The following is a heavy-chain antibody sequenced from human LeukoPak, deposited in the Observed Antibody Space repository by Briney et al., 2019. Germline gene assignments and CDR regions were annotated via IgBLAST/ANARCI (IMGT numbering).Heavy chain of an antibody. D-gene: IGHD3-22*01. V-gene: IGHV3-23*01. J-gene: IGHJ3*02. CDR1: GFTISSYA. CDR2: ISGSGGGT. CDR3: ATQPSAYYYDSSGYYYGAFDI. Sequence: GGSLRLSCAASGFTISSYAMSWVRQAPGKGLEWVSAISGSGGGTYYADSVKGRFTISRDNSKNTLYLQMNSLRAEDTAVYYCATQPSAYYYDSSGYYYGAFDIWGQGTMVTVSS.